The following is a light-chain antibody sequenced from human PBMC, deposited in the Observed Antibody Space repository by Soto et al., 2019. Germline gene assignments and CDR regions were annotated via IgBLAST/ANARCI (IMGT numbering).Light chain of an antibody. CDR2: DAS. CDR1: QGIRTC. CDR3: QQYNSYSRT. J-gene: IGKJ1*01. V-gene: IGKV1-5*01. Sequence: DIQLTQSPSSVSASVGDTVTITCRASQGIRTCLAWYQQKLGKAPNLLIYDASTLQSGVPSRFSGSGSGTEFTLTISSLQPDDFATYYCQQYNSYSRTFGQGTKVDIK.